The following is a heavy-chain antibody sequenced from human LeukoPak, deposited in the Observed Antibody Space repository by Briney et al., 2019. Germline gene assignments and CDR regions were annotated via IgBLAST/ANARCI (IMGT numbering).Heavy chain of an antibody. J-gene: IGHJ4*02. D-gene: IGHD3-22*01. CDR3: ARVRNPYYDGSGYGYC. V-gene: IGHV1-18*01. CDR2: ISAYNGKT. CDR1: GYTFSSYG. Sequence: ASVKVSCKASGYTFSSYGISWVRQAPGQGLEWMAWISAYNGKTNFARKFRGRVTMTTDTSTSTAYMELRSLRSDGTAIYYCARVRNPYYDGSGYGYCWGQGTLVTVSS.